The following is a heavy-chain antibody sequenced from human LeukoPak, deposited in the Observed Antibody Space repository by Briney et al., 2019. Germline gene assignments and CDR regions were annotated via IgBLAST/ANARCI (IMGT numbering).Heavy chain of an antibody. Sequence: SETLSLTCTVSGGSISSYYWSWIRQPPGKGLEWIGYIYRSGSTYYNPSLKSRVTISVDRSKNQFSLKLSSVTAADTAVYYCARAMGYYYDTWGQGTLVTVSS. CDR1: GGSISSYY. V-gene: IGHV4-59*12. CDR2: IYRSGST. CDR3: ARAMGYYYDT. J-gene: IGHJ5*02. D-gene: IGHD3-22*01.